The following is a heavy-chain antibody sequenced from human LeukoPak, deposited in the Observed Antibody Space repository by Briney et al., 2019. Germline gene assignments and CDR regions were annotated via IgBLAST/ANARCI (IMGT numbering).Heavy chain of an antibody. V-gene: IGHV3-48*01. Sequence: GGSLRLSCAASGFTFSTYSMNWVRQAPGKGLEWISYISSGSSTISYADSVKGRFTISRDNSKNTLYLQMNSLRPEDTAVYYCARSSYCSGGSCYPWGIDYWGQGTLVTVSS. CDR1: GFTFSTYS. CDR3: ARSSYCSGGSCYPWGIDY. D-gene: IGHD2-15*01. CDR2: ISSGSSTI. J-gene: IGHJ4*02.